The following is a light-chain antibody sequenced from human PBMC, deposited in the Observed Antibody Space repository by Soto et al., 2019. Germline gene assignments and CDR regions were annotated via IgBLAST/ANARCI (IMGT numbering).Light chain of an antibody. CDR1: SSDIGSNT. CDR2: RDN. J-gene: IGLJ3*02. Sequence: QSVLTQPPSASGTPGQRVTISCSGSSSDIGSNTVNRYQQLPGTAPKLLIYRDNHRPSGIPDRFSGSKSGTSASLDISGLQSEDGADYYCTAWDGGLNARVFGGGTKVTVL. V-gene: IGLV1-44*01. CDR3: TAWDGGLNARV.